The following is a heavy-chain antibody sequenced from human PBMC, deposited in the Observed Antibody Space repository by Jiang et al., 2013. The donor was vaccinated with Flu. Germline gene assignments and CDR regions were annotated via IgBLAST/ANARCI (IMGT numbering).Heavy chain of an antibody. CDR2: VDITGST. Sequence: LLKPSETLSLTCTVSGDSITTYYWTWIRQSAGKGLEWIGHVDITGSTNSNPSLKSRVTMSLDPSRTQFSLRLTSVTAADTAVYYCVRVMDWGSHHWLDVWGQGAAVTVSS. D-gene: IGHD3-16*01. J-gene: IGHJ6*02. CDR3: VRVMDWGSHHWLDV. V-gene: IGHV4-4*07. CDR1: GDSITTYY.